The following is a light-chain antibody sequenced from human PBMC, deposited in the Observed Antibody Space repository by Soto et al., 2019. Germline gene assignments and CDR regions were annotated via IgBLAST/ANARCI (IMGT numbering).Light chain of an antibody. V-gene: IGKV3-20*01. J-gene: IGKJ3*01. CDR3: QHYGSSPPFT. CDR2: GAS. CDR1: QSISSSY. Sequence: EIVLTQSPGTLSLSPGERATLSCRTSQSISSSYLAWYQQRPGQAPRLLMYGASSRATGIPDRFSGSGSGTNFTLTISRLEPEDFAVYYCQHYGSSPPFTFGPGTKVDSK.